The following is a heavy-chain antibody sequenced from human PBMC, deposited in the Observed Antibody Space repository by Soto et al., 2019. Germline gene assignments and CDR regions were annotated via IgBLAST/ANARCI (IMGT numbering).Heavy chain of an antibody. CDR1: GGTFSSYT. J-gene: IGHJ4*02. D-gene: IGHD3-10*01. Sequence: QVQLVQSGAEVKKPGSSVKVSCKASGGTFSSYTISWVRQATGQGLEWMGRIIPILGIANYAQKVQGRVTTTADKFTSAADMELSSMRSADTAVYYCARYRGVGYERVWGQGTLVTVSS. CDR3: ARYRGVGYERV. CDR2: IIPILGIA. V-gene: IGHV1-69*02.